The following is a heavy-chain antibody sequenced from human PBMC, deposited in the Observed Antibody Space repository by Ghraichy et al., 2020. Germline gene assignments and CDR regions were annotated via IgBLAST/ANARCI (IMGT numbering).Heavy chain of an antibody. D-gene: IGHD3-9*01. J-gene: IGHJ4*02. CDR2: IYTSGST. V-gene: IGHV4-4*07. CDR3: ARDRPTFDAVYFDY. CDR1: GGSISSYY. Sequence: SETLSLTCTVSGGSISSYYWSWIRQPAGKGLQWIGRIYTSGSTNYNPSLKSRVPMSVDTSKNQFSLKLSSVTAADPAVYYCARDRPTFDAVYFDYWGQGTLFTVAS.